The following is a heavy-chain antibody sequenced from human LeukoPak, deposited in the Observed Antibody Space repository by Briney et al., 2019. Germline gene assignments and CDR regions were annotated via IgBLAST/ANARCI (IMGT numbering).Heavy chain of an antibody. J-gene: IGHJ4*02. Sequence: PGGSLRLSCAASGFTFSSYSMNWVRQAPGKGLEWVSSISSSSSYIYYADSVKGRFTISRDNAKNSLYLQMNSLRAEDTAVYYCAKDKLDYGGNPMTDYWGQGTLVTVSS. V-gene: IGHV3-21*01. CDR2: ISSSSSYI. CDR3: AKDKLDYGGNPMTDY. CDR1: GFTFSSYS. D-gene: IGHD4-23*01.